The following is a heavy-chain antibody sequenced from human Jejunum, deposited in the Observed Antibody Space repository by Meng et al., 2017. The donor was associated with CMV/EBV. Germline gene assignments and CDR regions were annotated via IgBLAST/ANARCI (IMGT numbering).Heavy chain of an antibody. CDR3: VKEASLSGISQFFDH. CDR2: ISWNSDNI. Sequence: GFTFENYVMNWGRQAPGKGLEWVSGISWNSDNIGYADSVKGRFTISRDNTKNSLYLQMDSLKTEDTAFYYCVKEASLSGISQFFDHWGQGTLVTVSS. CDR1: GFTFENYV. J-gene: IGHJ4*02. D-gene: IGHD6-19*01. V-gene: IGHV3-9*01.